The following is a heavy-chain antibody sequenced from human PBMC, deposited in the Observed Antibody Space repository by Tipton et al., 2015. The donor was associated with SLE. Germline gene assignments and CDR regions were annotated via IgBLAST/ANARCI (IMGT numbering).Heavy chain of an antibody. V-gene: IGHV4-39*01. J-gene: IGHJ5*02. D-gene: IGHD1-26*01. Sequence: TLSLTCTVSGDSISSSGYYWGWIRQPPGKGLEWIGSIYYSGSTNYNPSLKSRVNILVATSKNQLSLKVSSLTAADTAVYFCARHYSGSYFWFDPWGQGTLVTVSS. CDR1: GDSISSSGYY. CDR2: IYYSGST. CDR3: ARHYSGSYFWFDP.